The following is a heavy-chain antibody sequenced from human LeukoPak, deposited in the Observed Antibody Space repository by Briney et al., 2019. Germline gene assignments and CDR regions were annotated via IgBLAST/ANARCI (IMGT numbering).Heavy chain of an antibody. D-gene: IGHD1-14*01. V-gene: IGHV4-34*01. J-gene: IGHJ6*03. CDR2: INHSGST. CDR1: GGSFSGYY. CDR3: ARGDRAHTHYYMDV. Sequence: PSETLSLTCAVYGGSFSGYYWSWIRQPPGKGLEWIGEINHSGSTNYNPSLKSRVTISVDTSKNQFSLKLSSVTAADTAVYYCARGDRAHTHYYMDVWGKGTTVTVSS.